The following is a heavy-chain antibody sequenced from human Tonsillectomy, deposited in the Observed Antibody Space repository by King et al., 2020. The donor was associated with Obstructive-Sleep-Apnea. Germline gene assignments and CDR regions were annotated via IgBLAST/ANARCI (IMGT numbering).Heavy chain of an antibody. CDR3: ARGGIVVVPAAKIRFDP. Sequence: VQLVQSGAEVKKPGASVRVSCKASGYTFTSYAMHWVRQAPGQRLEWMGWINAGNGNTKYSQKFQGRVTITRDTSASTAYMELSSLRSEDTAVYYCARGGIVVVPAAKIRFDPWGQGTLVTVSS. CDR1: GYTFTSYA. CDR2: INAGNGNT. V-gene: IGHV1-3*01. J-gene: IGHJ5*02. D-gene: IGHD2-2*01.